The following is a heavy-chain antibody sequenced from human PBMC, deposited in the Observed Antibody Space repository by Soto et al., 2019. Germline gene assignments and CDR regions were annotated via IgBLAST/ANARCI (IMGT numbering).Heavy chain of an antibody. CDR1: GFTFSSYW. V-gene: IGHV3-7*01. Sequence: PGGSLRLSCAASGFTFSSYWMSWVRQAPGKGLERVANIKQDGSEKYYVDTMKGRFTISRDNAKNSLYLQMNSLRAEDTVVYYCARDSPIGVLRFLEWLNYYYMDVWGKGT. CDR3: ARDSPIGVLRFLEWLNYYYMDV. J-gene: IGHJ6*03. D-gene: IGHD3-3*01. CDR2: IKQDGSEK.